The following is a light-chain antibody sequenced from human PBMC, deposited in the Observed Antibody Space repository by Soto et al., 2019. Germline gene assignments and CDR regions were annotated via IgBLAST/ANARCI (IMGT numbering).Light chain of an antibody. J-gene: IGLJ2*01. CDR1: SSDVGGYNY. CDR3: SSYAGSNNFGV. V-gene: IGLV2-8*01. Sequence: QSVLTQPPSASGSPGQSVTISCTGTSSDVGGYNYVSWYQQHPGKAPKLMIYEVSKRPSGVPDRFSGSKSGNTASLTVSRLQAEDEADYYCSSYAGSNNFGVFGGGTKLTVL. CDR2: EVS.